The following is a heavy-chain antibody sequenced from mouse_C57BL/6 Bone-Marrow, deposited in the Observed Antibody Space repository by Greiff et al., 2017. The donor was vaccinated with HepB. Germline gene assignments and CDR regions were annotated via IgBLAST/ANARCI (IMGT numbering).Heavy chain of an antibody. CDR2: ISSGGSYT. D-gene: IGHD2-3*01. Sequence: EVQGVESGGDLVKPGGSLKLSCAASGFTFSSYGMSWVRQTPDKRLEWVATISSGGSYTYYPDSVKGRFTISRDNAKNTLYLQMSSLKSEDTAMYYCASLGYYEAYWGQGTLFTVSA. J-gene: IGHJ3*01. CDR1: GFTFSSYG. V-gene: IGHV5-6*01. CDR3: ASLGYYEAY.